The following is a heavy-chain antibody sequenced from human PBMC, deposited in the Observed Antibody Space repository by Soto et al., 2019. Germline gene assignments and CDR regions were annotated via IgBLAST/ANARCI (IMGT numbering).Heavy chain of an antibody. CDR1: GYSFTSYW. Sequence: GEFLKISCKGSGYSFTSYWIGWVRQMPGKGLEWMGIIYPGDSDTRYSPSFQGQVTISADKSISTAYLQWSSLKASDTAMYYCARAPVVAATLIYFDYWGQGTLVTVSS. V-gene: IGHV5-51*01. J-gene: IGHJ4*02. CDR2: IYPGDSDT. CDR3: ARAPVVAATLIYFDY. D-gene: IGHD2-15*01.